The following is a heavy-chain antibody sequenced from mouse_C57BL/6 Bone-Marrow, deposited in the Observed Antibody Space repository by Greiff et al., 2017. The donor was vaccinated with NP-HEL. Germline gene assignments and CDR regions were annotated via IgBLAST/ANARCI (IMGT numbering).Heavy chain of an antibody. Sequence: VQLQQSGPGLVQPSQSLSITCTVSGFSLTSYGVHWVRQSPGKGLEWLGVIWRGGSTDYNAAFMSRLSITKDNSKSQVFFKMNSLQADDTAIYYCAKNVSPDSSGYDYFDYWGQGTTLTVSS. CDR1: GFSLTSYG. CDR3: AKNVSPDSSGYDYFDY. J-gene: IGHJ2*01. CDR2: IWRGGST. D-gene: IGHD3-2*02. V-gene: IGHV2-5*01.